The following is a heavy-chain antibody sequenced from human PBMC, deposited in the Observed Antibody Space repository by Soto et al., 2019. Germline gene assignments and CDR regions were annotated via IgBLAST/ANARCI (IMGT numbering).Heavy chain of an antibody. CDR3: ARQIGRGSWYNDH. CDR1: GGPISTSDYW. D-gene: IGHD6-13*01. V-gene: IGHV4-39*01. J-gene: IGHJ4*02. CDR2: IFYTGST. Sequence: QLQLQESGPGLVKPAETLSLTCTVSGGPISTSDYWLGWTRQPPGKGLEWIGTIFYTGSTYYNPSLKSRLNITVAPSKIQFSLPLHSVTAADTAVYYCARQIGRGSWYNDHWGQGTLVTVSS.